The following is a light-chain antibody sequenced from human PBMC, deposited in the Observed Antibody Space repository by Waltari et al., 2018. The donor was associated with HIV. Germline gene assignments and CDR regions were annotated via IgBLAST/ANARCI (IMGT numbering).Light chain of an antibody. J-gene: IGKJ4*01. Sequence: EIQMTQSPATLSVSPGERATLSCRASQNVNKHLAWYQQKLGQPPRLLIYDISTRAPGIPARFSASGSGTEFTPTISSLQSEDFGVYYCQQYTYWPLTFGGGTKVEIQ. CDR2: DIS. V-gene: IGKV3-15*01. CDR3: QQYTYWPLT. CDR1: QNVNKH.